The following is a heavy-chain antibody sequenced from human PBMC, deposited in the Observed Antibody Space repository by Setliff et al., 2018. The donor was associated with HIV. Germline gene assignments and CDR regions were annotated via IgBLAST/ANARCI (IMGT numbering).Heavy chain of an antibody. CDR2: ISSSSSYI. J-gene: IGHJ4*02. CDR1: GFTFSSYS. Sequence: GGSLRLSCAASGFTFSSYSMNWVRQAPGKGLEWVSSISSSSSYIYYADSVKGRFTISRDNAKNSLYLQMNSLRAEDTAVYYCARDLKLERRGAVVYWGQGTLVTVSS. V-gene: IGHV3-21*01. D-gene: IGHD1-1*01. CDR3: ARDLKLERRGAVVY.